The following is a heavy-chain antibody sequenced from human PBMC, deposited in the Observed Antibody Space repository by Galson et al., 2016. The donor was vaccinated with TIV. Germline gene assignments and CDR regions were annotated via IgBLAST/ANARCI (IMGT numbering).Heavy chain of an antibody. Sequence: SLRLSCAASGFTFNNYAIHWVRQAPGKGLEWVAVISYDGSEKYYADSVRGRFTISRVKSKNTLYLARSSMSAGDTAAYYCARIIVAYGMDVWGQGTTVTVSS. J-gene: IGHJ6*02. D-gene: IGHD2/OR15-2a*01. CDR1: GFTFNNYA. CDR3: ARIIVAYGMDV. V-gene: IGHV3-30*03. CDR2: ISYDGSEK.